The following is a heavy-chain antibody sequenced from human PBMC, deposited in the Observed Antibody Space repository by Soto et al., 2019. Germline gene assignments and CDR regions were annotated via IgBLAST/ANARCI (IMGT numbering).Heavy chain of an antibody. D-gene: IGHD4-4*01. V-gene: IGHV1-69*13. J-gene: IGHJ6*02. CDR1: GGTFSSYA. CDR3: ARDLEIDYKTYYYGMDV. Sequence: SVKVSCKASGGTFSSYAISWVRQAPGQGLEWMGGIIPIFGTANYAQKFQGRVTITADESTSTACMELSSLRSEDTAVYYCARDLEIDYKTYYYGMDVWGQGTTVTVSS. CDR2: IIPIFGTA.